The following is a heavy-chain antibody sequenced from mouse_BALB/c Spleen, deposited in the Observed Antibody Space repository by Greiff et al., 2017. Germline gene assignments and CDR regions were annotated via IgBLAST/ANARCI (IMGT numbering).Heavy chain of an antibody. J-gene: IGHJ2*01. Sequence: DVQLQESGAELVKPGASVKLSCTASGFNIKDTYMHWVKQRPEQGLEWIGRIDPANGNTKYDPKFQGKATITADTSSNTAYLQLSSLTSEDTAVYYCARHYYGSSYRYFDYWGQGTTLTVSS. CDR2: IDPANGNT. D-gene: IGHD1-1*01. CDR3: ARHYYGSSYRYFDY. CDR1: GFNIKDTY. V-gene: IGHV14-3*02.